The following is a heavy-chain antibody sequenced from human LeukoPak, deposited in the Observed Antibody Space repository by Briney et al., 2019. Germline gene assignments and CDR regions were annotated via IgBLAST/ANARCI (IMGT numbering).Heavy chain of an antibody. CDR3: ARDYAPSVVVPAAIQADWFDP. Sequence: SVKVSCKASGGTFSSYAISWVRQAPGQGLEWMGGIIPIFGTANYAQKFQGRVTITADEPTSTAYMELSSLRSEDTAVYYCARDYAPSVVVPAAIQADWFDPWGQGTLVTVSS. J-gene: IGHJ5*02. CDR1: GGTFSSYA. V-gene: IGHV1-69*13. D-gene: IGHD2-2*02. CDR2: IIPIFGTA.